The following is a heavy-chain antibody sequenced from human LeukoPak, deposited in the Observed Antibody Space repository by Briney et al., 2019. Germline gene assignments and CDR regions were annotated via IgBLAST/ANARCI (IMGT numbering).Heavy chain of an antibody. CDR1: GYSISSGYY. Sequence: PSETLSLTCAVSGYSISSGYYWGWIRQPPGKGLEWIGSIYHSGSTYYNPSLKSRVTISVDTSKNQFSLKLSSVTAADTAVYYRARGGYSYAVPLLYWGQGTLVTVSS. D-gene: IGHD5-18*01. J-gene: IGHJ4*02. CDR3: ARGGYSYAVPLLY. CDR2: IYHSGST. V-gene: IGHV4-38-2*01.